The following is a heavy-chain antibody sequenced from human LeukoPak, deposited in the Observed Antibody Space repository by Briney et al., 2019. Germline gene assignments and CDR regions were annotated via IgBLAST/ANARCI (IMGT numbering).Heavy chain of an antibody. CDR1: GFTFSSYS. V-gene: IGHV3-48*04. J-gene: IGHJ4*02. CDR3: AREDYDSSVYYGGVFDY. Sequence: PGGSLRLSCAASGFTFSSYSMNWVRQAPGKGLEWVSYISSSSTTIYYADSVKGRFTISRDNAKNSLYLQMNSLRAEDTALYYCAREDYDSSVYYGGVFDYWGQGTLVTVSS. CDR2: ISSSSTTI. D-gene: IGHD3-22*01.